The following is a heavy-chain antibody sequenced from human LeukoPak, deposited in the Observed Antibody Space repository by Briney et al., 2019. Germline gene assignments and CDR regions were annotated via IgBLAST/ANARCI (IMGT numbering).Heavy chain of an antibody. CDR2: FHYPGNT. J-gene: IGHJ4*02. CDR3: ARHWGIAVPGSMGHFDY. V-gene: IGHV4-39*01. D-gene: IGHD6-19*01. CDR1: GGSISSSGYS. Sequence: PSETLSLTCSVSGGSISSSGYSWGWIRQPPGKELEWIGSFHYPGNTYYNPSLKSRVTISVDTSKNQFSLKLSSVTAADTAVFYCARHWGIAVPGSMGHFDYWGQGSLGTVSS.